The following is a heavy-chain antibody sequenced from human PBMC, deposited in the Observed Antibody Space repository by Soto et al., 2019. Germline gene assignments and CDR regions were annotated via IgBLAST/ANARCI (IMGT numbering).Heavy chain of an antibody. J-gene: IGHJ4*02. V-gene: IGHV3-23*01. CDR1: GFTFTIYA. D-gene: IGHD3-10*01. CDR2: ITGSGGST. Sequence: GSLRLSCAASGFTFTIYAMSWVRQAPGKGLEWVSAITGSGGSTYYADSVKGRFTISGDNSRNTLYLQMNSLRAEDTAVYYCAKARGAMVRGAAFYFDYWGQGTLVTVSS. CDR3: AKARGAMVRGAAFYFDY.